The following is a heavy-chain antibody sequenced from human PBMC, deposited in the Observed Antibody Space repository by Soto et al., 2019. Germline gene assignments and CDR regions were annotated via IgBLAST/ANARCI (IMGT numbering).Heavy chain of an antibody. J-gene: IGHJ1*01. D-gene: IGHD1-26*01. V-gene: IGHV4-39*01. Sequence: SETLSLTCTVSCGSISSSSYYWGWIRQPPGKGPEWIGSIYYSGSTYYNPSLKSRVTISVDTSKNQFSLKLSSVTAADTAVYYCARHHSWELLWYFQHWGQGTLVTVSS. CDR3: ARHHSWELLWYFQH. CDR2: IYYSGST. CDR1: CGSISSSSYY.